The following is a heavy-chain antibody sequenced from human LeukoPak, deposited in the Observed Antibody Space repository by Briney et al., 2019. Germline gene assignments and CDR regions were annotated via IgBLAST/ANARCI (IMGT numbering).Heavy chain of an antibody. V-gene: IGHV4-30-2*01. D-gene: IGHD3-16*01. Sequence: SETLSLTCTVSGGSISSGGYYWSWIRQPPGKGLEWIGYIYHSGSTYYNPSLKSRVTISVDRSKNQFSLKLSSVTAADTAVYYCARDPQGGYAFDIWGQGTMVTVSS. J-gene: IGHJ3*02. CDR1: GGSISSGGYY. CDR2: IYHSGST. CDR3: ARDPQGGYAFDI.